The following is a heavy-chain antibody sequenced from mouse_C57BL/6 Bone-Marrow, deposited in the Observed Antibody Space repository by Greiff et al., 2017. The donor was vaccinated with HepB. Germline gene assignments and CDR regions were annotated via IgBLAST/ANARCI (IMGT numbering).Heavy chain of an antibody. V-gene: IGHV1-26*01. CDR3: ARGPITTVVARYYFDY. CDR1: GYTFTDYY. D-gene: IGHD1-1*01. J-gene: IGHJ2*01. CDR2: INPNNGGT. Sequence: EVQLQQSGPELVKPGASVKISCKASGYTFTDYYMNWVKQSHGKSLEWIGDINPNNGGTSYNQKFKGKATLTVEKSSSTAYMELRSLTSEDSAVYYCARGPITTVVARYYFDYWGQGTTLTVSS.